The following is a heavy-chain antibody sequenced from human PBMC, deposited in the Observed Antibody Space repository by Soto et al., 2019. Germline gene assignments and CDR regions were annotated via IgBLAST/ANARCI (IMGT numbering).Heavy chain of an antibody. Sequence: QVQLVESGGGVVQPGRSLRLSCAASGFTFSSYGMHWVRQAPGKGLEWVAVISYDGSNKYYADSVKGRFTISRGNSKNTRFLQMTSLRAEDTAVYSCAKEMGGSGSYYLGRYYYYYGMDVWGQGTTVTVSS. CDR2: ISYDGSNK. V-gene: IGHV3-30*18. D-gene: IGHD3-10*01. J-gene: IGHJ6*02. CDR1: GFTFSSYG. CDR3: AKEMGGSGSYYLGRYYYYYGMDV.